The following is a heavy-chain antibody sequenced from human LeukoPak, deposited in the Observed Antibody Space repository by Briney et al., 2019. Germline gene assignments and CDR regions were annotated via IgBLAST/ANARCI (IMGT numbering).Heavy chain of an antibody. Sequence: SETLSLTCTVSGGSISSDSYYWSWIRQPAGKGLEWIGHIYSSGSTNYNPSFKSRVTISVDTSKNQFSLKLSSVTAADTAVYYCARETSQKGAHYMDVWGKGTTVTISS. CDR1: GGSISSDSYY. J-gene: IGHJ6*03. CDR3: ARETSQKGAHYMDV. CDR2: IYSSGST. D-gene: IGHD3-16*01. V-gene: IGHV4-61*10.